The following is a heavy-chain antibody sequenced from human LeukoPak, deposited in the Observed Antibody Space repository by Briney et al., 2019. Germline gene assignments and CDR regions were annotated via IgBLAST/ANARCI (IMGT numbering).Heavy chain of an antibody. CDR2: ISGSGGST. V-gene: IGHV3-23*01. Sequence: SGGSLRLSCAASGFTFSSYAMSWVRQAPGKGLEWVSAISGSGGSTYYADSVKGRFTISRDNSKNTLYLQMNSLRAEDTAVYYCANNRLVVVITYYFDYWGQGTLVTVSS. J-gene: IGHJ4*02. CDR1: GFTFSSYA. D-gene: IGHD3-22*01. CDR3: ANNRLVVVITYYFDY.